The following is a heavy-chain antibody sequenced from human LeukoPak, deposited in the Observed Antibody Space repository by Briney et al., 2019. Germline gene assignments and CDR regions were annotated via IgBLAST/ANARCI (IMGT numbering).Heavy chain of an antibody. CDR3: ARDYYYDSSGNDAFDI. D-gene: IGHD3-22*01. CDR2: ISSSSSYI. J-gene: IGHJ3*02. CDR1: GFTFSHHG. V-gene: IGHV3-21*01. Sequence: GGSLRLSCAASGFTFSHHGMNWVRQAPGKGLEWVSSISSSSSYIYYADSVKGRFTISRDNAKNSLYLQMNSLRAEDTAVYYCARDYYYDSSGNDAFDIWGQGTMVTVSS.